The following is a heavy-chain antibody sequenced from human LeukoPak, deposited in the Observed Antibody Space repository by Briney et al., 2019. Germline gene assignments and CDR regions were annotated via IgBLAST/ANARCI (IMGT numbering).Heavy chain of an antibody. Sequence: ASVKVSCKASGYTFTGYYMHWGRQAPGQGLEWMGWINPNSGGTNYAQKFQGRVTMTRDTSISTAYMELSRLRSDDTAVYYCARSMKPYGDSRDYWGQGTLVTVSS. CDR2: INPNSGGT. CDR1: GYTFTGYY. D-gene: IGHD4-17*01. V-gene: IGHV1-2*02. CDR3: ARSMKPYGDSRDY. J-gene: IGHJ4*02.